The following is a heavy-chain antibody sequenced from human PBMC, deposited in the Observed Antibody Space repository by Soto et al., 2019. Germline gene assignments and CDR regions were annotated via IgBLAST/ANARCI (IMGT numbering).Heavy chain of an antibody. D-gene: IGHD3-10*01. V-gene: IGHV6-1*01. Sequence: SQTLSLTCAISGDSVSSNSAAWNWIRQPPSRGLEWLGRTYYRSKWYNDYAVSVKSRITINPDTSKNQFSLQLNSVTPEDTAVYYCARGTHLMVRGVNYYYYYMDVWDKGTTVTVSS. CDR2: TYYRSKWYN. CDR1: GDSVSSNSAA. J-gene: IGHJ6*03. CDR3: ARGTHLMVRGVNYYYYYMDV.